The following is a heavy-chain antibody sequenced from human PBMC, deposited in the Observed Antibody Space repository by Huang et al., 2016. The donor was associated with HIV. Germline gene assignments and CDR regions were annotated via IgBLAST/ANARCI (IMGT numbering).Heavy chain of an antibody. CDR3: ASQHIGAAATWF. V-gene: IGHV4-39*01. CDR2: VYQSGIT. CDR1: GDFISSTNYY. Sequence: QLQLQESGPGLVKPSETLSLTCTVSGDFISSTNYYWGGIRKSPGKGLEWVGSVYQSGITNYNPSLKSRVTLSVDTSRNQFSLRLNSVTAADTAVYYCASQHIGAAATWFWGRGTQVAVSS. D-gene: IGHD6-13*01. J-gene: IGHJ4*02.